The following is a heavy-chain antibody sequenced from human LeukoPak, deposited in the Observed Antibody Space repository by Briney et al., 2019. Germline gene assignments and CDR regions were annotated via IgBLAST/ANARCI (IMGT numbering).Heavy chain of an antibody. CDR1: GFTFRDAW. CDR3: AKHIYGVVSIQQ. CDR2: IRSKTGGGTT. D-gene: IGHD3-3*01. Sequence: PGGSLRLSCAASGFTFRDAWMTWVRQAPGKGLEWVGRIRSKTGGGTTDYAVSVQGRFTISRDDSKNTPYLQMSSLKTEDTAVYYCAKHIYGVVSIQQWGQGTLVTVSS. V-gene: IGHV3-15*01. J-gene: IGHJ1*01.